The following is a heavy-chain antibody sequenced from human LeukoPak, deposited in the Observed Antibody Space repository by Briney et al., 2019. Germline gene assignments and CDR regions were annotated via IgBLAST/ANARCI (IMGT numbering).Heavy chain of an antibody. CDR3: AREWELLSYFDY. J-gene: IGHJ4*02. CDR1: GGSFSDFS. V-gene: IGHV4-34*01. D-gene: IGHD1-26*01. CDR2: IYHSGST. Sequence: SETLSLTCAVYGGSFSDFSWGWIRQPPGKGLEWIGEIYHSGSTNYNPSLKSRVTISVDKSKNQFSLKLSSVTAADTAVYYCAREWELLSYFDYWGQGTLVTVSS.